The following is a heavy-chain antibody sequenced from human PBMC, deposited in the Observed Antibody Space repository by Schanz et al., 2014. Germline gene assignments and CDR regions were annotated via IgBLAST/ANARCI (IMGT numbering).Heavy chain of an antibody. J-gene: IGHJ3*02. V-gene: IGHV3-53*01. D-gene: IGHD6-19*01. CDR1: GFTVSSNY. CDR2: IYSGGST. Sequence: QLVESGGGLIQPGGSLRLSCAASGFTVSSNYMSWVRQAPGKGLEWVAVIYSGGSTFYTDSVKGRFTISRDNSKNTLYLQMNSLIAEDTAVYYCAKCIGWYGRCAFDIWGQGTMVTVSS. CDR3: AKCIGWYGRCAFDI.